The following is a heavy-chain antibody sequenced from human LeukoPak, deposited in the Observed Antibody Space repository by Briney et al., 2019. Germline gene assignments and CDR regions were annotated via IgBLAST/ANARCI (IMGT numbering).Heavy chain of an antibody. J-gene: IGHJ4*02. Sequence: SPGGSLRLACAASGFTFDDYGMSWVRQAPGKGLEWVSGINWNGGSTGYADSVKGRFTISRDNAKNSLYLQMNSLRAEDTALYYCARRVGYSYGPYYFDYWGQGTLVTVSS. CDR1: GFTFDDYG. CDR3: ARRVGYSYGPYYFDY. CDR2: INWNGGST. V-gene: IGHV3-20*04. D-gene: IGHD5-18*01.